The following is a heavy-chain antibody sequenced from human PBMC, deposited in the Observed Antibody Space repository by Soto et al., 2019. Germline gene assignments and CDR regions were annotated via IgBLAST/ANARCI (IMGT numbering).Heavy chain of an antibody. J-gene: IGHJ6*02. CDR2: YDSGGSP. CDR3: VRSRQMESGNDYGLDV. V-gene: IGHV4-30-4*01. CDR1: GVSLNTADTW. Sequence: QVQLQESGSGLVKPSQSLSLTCTVSGVSLNTADTWWSWIRQPPGKGLEFIGYYDSGGSPYYDASFRSRVIISADTSNSQFSLKLSSVTVADTAVYFCVRSRQMESGNDYGLDVWGQGTTVTVSS. D-gene: IGHD1-1*01.